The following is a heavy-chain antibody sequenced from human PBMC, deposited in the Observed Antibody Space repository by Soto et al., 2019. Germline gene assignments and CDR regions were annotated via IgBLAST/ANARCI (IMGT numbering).Heavy chain of an antibody. Sequence: GGSLRLSCAASGFTVSSNYMSWVRQAPGKGLEWVSVIYSGGSTYYADSVKGRFTISRDNSKNTLYLQMNSLRAEDTAVYYCVIYDSSGYYFDYWGQGTLVTVSS. CDR3: VIYDSSGYYFDY. V-gene: IGHV3-66*01. D-gene: IGHD3-22*01. J-gene: IGHJ4*02. CDR1: GFTVSSNY. CDR2: IYSGGST.